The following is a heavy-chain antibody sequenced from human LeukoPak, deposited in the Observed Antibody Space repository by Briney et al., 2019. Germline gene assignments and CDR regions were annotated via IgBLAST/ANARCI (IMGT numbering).Heavy chain of an antibody. Sequence: GGSLRLSCEASGLTLSNYGMSWVRQAPGKGLQGVSAITGDGSTTDYADAVKGRFTISRDNSKNMLYLQVSSLRAEDTAVYYCAKMHGYFDYWGQGALVPVSS. J-gene: IGHJ4*02. CDR3: AKMHGYFDY. CDR2: ITGDGSTT. V-gene: IGHV3-23*01. CDR1: GLTLSNYG.